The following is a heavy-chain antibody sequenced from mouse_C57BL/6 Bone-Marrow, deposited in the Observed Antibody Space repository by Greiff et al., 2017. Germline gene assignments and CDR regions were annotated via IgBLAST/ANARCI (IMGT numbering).Heavy chain of an antibody. V-gene: IGHV1-15*01. CDR1: GYTFTDYE. CDR3: TRYDY. J-gene: IGHJ3*01. CDR2: IDPETGGT. D-gene: IGHD2-3*01. Sequence: VQLVESGAELVRPGASVTLSCKASGYTFTDYEMHWVKQTPVHGLEWIGAIDPETGGTAYNQKFKGKAILTADKSSSTAYMELRSLTSEDSAVYYCTRYDYGGQGTLVTVSA.